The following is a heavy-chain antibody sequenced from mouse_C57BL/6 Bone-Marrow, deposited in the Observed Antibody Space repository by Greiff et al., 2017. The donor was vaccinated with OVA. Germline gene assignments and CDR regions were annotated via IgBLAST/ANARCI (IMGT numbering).Heavy chain of an antibody. CDR1: GYTFTNYW. D-gene: IGHD2-4*01. CDR3: AKRDDYDGRGYYFDY. CDR2: IYPGGGYT. Sequence: VKLQESGAELVRPGTSVKMSCKASGYTFTNYWIGWAKQRPGHGLEWIGDIYPGGGYTNYNEKFKGKATLTADKSSSTAYMQFSSLTSEDSAIYYCAKRDDYDGRGYYFDYWGKGTTLTVSS. J-gene: IGHJ2*01. V-gene: IGHV1-63*01.